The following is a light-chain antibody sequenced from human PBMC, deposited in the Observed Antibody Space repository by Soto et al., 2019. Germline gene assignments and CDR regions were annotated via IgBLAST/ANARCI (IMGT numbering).Light chain of an antibody. Sequence: DIVLTQSPGTLSLSPGERATLSCRASQSVRSSYLAWYQQRPGQAPRFLIADASNRATGIPDRFSGSGSGTDFTLTISRLEHEDFALYYCQQYGGSPITFGQGTRLEIK. V-gene: IGKV3-20*01. CDR3: QQYGGSPIT. CDR1: QSVRSSY. CDR2: DAS. J-gene: IGKJ5*01.